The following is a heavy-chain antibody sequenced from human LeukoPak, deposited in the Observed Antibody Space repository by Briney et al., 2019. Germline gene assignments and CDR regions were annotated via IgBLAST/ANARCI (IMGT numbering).Heavy chain of an antibody. Sequence: PSETLSLTCAVYGGSFSGYYWSWIRRPPGKGLEWIGEINHSGSTNYNPSLKSRVTISVDTSKNQFSLKLSSVTAADTAVYYCARGRGYFDYWGQGTLVTVSA. CDR1: GGSFSGYY. CDR3: ARGRGYFDY. J-gene: IGHJ4*02. V-gene: IGHV4-34*01. CDR2: INHSGST.